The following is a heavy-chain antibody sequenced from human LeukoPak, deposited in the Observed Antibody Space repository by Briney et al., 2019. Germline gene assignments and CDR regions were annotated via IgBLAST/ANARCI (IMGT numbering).Heavy chain of an antibody. D-gene: IGHD4-17*01. CDR2: IYYSGST. Sequence: SETLSLTCTVSGGSISSYYWSWIRQPPGKGLEWIGYIYYSGSTNYNPSLKSRVTISVDTSKNQFSLKLSSVTAADTAVYYCARETTDYGDYPDAFDYWGQGTLVTVSS. CDR1: GGSISSYY. CDR3: ARETTDYGDYPDAFDY. J-gene: IGHJ4*02. V-gene: IGHV4-59*12.